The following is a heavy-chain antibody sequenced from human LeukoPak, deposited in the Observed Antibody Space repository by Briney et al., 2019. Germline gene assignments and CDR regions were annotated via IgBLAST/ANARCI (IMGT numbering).Heavy chain of an antibody. CDR3: AILPGY. Sequence: GGSLILSCAASGFTVSDNYMSWVRQAPGKGLEWVSVIYSDGRAHYADSVKGRFTVSRDNSKNTLYLQMNSLRAEDTAVYYCAILPGYWGQGTLVTVSS. V-gene: IGHV3-53*01. J-gene: IGHJ4*02. CDR2: IYSDGRA. CDR1: GFTVSDNY.